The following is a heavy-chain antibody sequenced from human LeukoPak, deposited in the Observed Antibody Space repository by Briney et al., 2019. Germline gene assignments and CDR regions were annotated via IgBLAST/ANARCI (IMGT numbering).Heavy chain of an antibody. V-gene: IGHV4-34*01. D-gene: IGHD1-26*01. CDR3: ARLGSYQDC. CDR1: GGSFSGYY. CDR2: INHSGST. J-gene: IGHJ4*02. Sequence: SETLSLTCAVYGGSFSGYYWSWIRQPPGKGLEWVGEINHSGSTNYNPSLKSRVTISVDTSKNQFSLKLTSVTAADTAVYYCARLGSYQDCWGQGTLVTVSS.